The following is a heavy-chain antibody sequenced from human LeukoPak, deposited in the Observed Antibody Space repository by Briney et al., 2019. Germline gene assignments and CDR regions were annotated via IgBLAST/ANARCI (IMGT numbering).Heavy chain of an antibody. CDR3: ARDGNYDFWSGITGFDP. Sequence: ASVKVSCKASGYTCTGYYMHWVRQATGQGLERMGWINPNSGGTNYAQKFQGRVTMTRDTSISTAYMELSRLRSDDTAVYYCARDGNYDFWSGITGFDPWGQGTLVTVSS. D-gene: IGHD3-3*01. V-gene: IGHV1-2*02. CDR2: INPNSGGT. J-gene: IGHJ5*02. CDR1: GYTCTGYY.